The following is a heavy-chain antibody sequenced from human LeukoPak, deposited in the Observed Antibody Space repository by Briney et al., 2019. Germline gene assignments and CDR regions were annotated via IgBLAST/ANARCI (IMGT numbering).Heavy chain of an antibody. CDR3: ARAPLEGDFWSGYEGYYFDY. D-gene: IGHD3-3*01. CDR1: GFTFSSYS. CDR2: ISSSSSTI. Sequence: GGSLRLSCAASGFTFSSYSMNWVRQAPGKGLEWVSYISSSSSTIYYADSVKGRFTISRDNAKNSLYLQMNSLRAEDTAVYYCARAPLEGDFWSGYEGYYFDYWGQGTLVTVSS. J-gene: IGHJ4*02. V-gene: IGHV3-48*01.